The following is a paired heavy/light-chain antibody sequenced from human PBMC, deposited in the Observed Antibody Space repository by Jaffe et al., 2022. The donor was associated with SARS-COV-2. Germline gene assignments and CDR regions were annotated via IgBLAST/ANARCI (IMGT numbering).Light chain of an antibody. CDR2: AAS. CDR3: QQYYSSLFT. J-gene: IGKJ3*01. CDR1: QGISSY. Sequence: AIRMTQSPSSFSASTGDRVTITCRASQGISSYLAWYQQKPGKAPKLLIYAASTLQSGVPSRFSGSGSGTDFTLTISCLQSEDFATYYCQQYYSSLFTFGPGTKVDIK. V-gene: IGKV1-8*01.
Heavy chain of an antibody. V-gene: IGHV4-59*01. Sequence: QVQLQESGPGLVKPSETLSLTCTVSGGSISSYYWSWIRQPPGKGLEWIGYIYYSGSTNYNPSLKSRVTISVDTSKNQFSLKLSSVTAADTAVYYCARDASKQWLDTRGYYGMDVWGQGTTVTVSS. D-gene: IGHD6-19*01. CDR1: GGSISSYY. CDR2: IYYSGST. J-gene: IGHJ6*02. CDR3: ARDASKQWLDTRGYYGMDV.